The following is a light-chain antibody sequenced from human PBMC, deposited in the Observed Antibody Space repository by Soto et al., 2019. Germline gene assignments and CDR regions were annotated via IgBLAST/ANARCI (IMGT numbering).Light chain of an antibody. V-gene: IGKV3-20*01. CDR1: QSVRKY. J-gene: IGKJ1*01. CDR3: QHYSSSPWT. Sequence: EIVLTQSPGTLSLSPGERATLSCRASQSVRKYLAWYQQKPGQAPRVLIYGASSRATGIPERFSGSGSGTDFTLTISRLEPEDLAVYYCQHYSSSPWTFGQGTKVEIK. CDR2: GAS.